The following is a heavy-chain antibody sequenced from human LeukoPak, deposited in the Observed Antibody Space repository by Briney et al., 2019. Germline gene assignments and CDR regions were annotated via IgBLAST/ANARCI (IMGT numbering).Heavy chain of an antibody. CDR1: GFIFSTYA. D-gene: IGHD4-23*01. J-gene: IGHJ4*02. V-gene: IGHV3-23*01. CDR2: ISGNGVTT. Sequence: GGSLRLSCAASGFIFSTYAMGWVRQAPGEGLRWVSSISGNGVTTYYADSVKGRFTISRDNSKNTLYLQMTSLRAEDTVSYYCAKALYGGNTVWGQGTLVTVSS. CDR3: AKALYGGNTV.